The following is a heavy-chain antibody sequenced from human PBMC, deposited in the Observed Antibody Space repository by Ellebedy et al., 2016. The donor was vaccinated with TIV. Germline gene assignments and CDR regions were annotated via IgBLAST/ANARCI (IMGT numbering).Heavy chain of an antibody. CDR2: IYYSGST. CDR1: GGSISSGGYY. CDR3: ARDRSFFAGDSSGYTH. V-gene: IGHV4-31*03. Sequence: SETLSLXXTVSGGSISSGGYYWSWIRQHPGKGPEWIGYIYYSGSTYYNPSLKSRVTISVDTSKNQFSLKLSSVTAADTAVYYCARDRSFFAGDSSGYTHWGQGTLVTVSS. D-gene: IGHD3-22*01. J-gene: IGHJ4*02.